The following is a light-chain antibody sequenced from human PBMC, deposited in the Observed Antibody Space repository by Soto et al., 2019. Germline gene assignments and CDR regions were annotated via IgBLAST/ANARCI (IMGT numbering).Light chain of an antibody. CDR3: CSYAGSSMFV. J-gene: IGLJ2*01. CDR1: SSDVGTYNL. V-gene: IGLV2-23*02. Sequence: QSALTQPASVSGSPGQSITISCTGSSSDVGTYNLVSWYQHHPGKAPKLMSSEVVKRPSGVSNRFSGSKSGNTASLTISGLPAEDEADYYGCSYAGSSMFVFGGGTKLTVL. CDR2: EVV.